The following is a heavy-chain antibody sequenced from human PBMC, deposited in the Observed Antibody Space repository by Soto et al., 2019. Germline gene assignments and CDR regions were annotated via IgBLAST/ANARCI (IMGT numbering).Heavy chain of an antibody. J-gene: IGHJ4*02. CDR2: ITYDGSFQ. D-gene: IGHD1-7*01. CDR3: AKDRVGGTFYTPLGF. Sequence: QVQLVESGGGVVQPGGSLRLSCQASGFNFDNYSMHWVRQAPGKGLEWVAVITYDGSFQYYADSVKGRFTISRDNSKNTLFLHLNTLKPEDTAVYHCAKDRVGGTFYTPLGFWGQGTLVTVSS. V-gene: IGHV3-30*18. CDR1: GFNFDNYS.